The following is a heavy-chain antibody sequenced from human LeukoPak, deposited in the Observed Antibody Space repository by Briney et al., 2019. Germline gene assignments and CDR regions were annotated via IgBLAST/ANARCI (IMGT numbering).Heavy chain of an antibody. CDR2: ISSSGSTI. D-gene: IGHD6-6*01. J-gene: IGHJ3*02. Sequence: GGSLRLSCAASGFSFSDHYMSWIRQAPGKGLEWVSYISSSGSTIHYADSVKGRFTISRDNAKNSLYLQMNSLRAEDTAVYYCARYSSSPSRAFDIWGQGTMVTVSS. V-gene: IGHV3-11*04. CDR1: GFSFSDHY. CDR3: ARYSSSPSRAFDI.